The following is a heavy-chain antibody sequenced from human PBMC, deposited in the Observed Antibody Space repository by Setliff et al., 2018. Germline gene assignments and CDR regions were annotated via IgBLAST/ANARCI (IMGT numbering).Heavy chain of an antibody. CDR3: ARLDGFVINGYYSTSYYHYMDF. V-gene: IGHV3-48*01. CDR1: GFSFSNYN. D-gene: IGHD3-22*01. Sequence: PGGSLRLSCEVSGFSFSNYNMNWVRQAPGKGLEWVSYISGSGDRIYYAESVKGRFTISRDNAKNSLYLEMNGLRAEDTAIYYCARLDGFVINGYYSTSYYHYMDFWGKGTTVTVSS. CDR2: ISGSGDRI. J-gene: IGHJ6*03.